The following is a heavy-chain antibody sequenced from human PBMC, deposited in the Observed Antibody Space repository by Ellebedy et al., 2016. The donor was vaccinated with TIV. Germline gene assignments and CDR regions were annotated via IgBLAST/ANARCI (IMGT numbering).Heavy chain of an antibody. Sequence: GESLKISCAASGFTFSSYAMHWVRQAPGKGLEWVAVISYDGSNKYYADSVKGLFTISRDNSKNTLYLQMNSLRAEDTAVYYCARDRISASGIFDYWGQGTLVTVSS. CDR1: GFTFSSYA. CDR2: ISYDGSNK. J-gene: IGHJ4*02. V-gene: IGHV3-30-3*01. CDR3: ARDRISASGIFDY. D-gene: IGHD6-13*01.